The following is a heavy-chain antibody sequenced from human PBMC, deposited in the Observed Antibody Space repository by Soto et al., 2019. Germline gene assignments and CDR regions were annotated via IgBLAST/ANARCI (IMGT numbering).Heavy chain of an antibody. CDR2: IKQDRSEK. CDR1: GFTLSSYW. CDR3: ASYSGYDSYYYYYMDV. V-gene: IGHV3-7*01. Sequence: PGGPLRLSCAASGFTLSSYWMSWVRQAPGKELEWVANIKQDRSEKYYVDSVKGRFTISRDNAKNSLYLQMNSLRAEDTAVYYCASYSGYDSYYYYYMDVSGKGTTVTVSS. J-gene: IGHJ6*03. D-gene: IGHD5-12*01.